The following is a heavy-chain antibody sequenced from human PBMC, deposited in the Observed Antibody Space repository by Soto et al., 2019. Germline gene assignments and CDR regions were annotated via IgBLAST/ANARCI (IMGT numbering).Heavy chain of an antibody. J-gene: IGHJ6*02. CDR1: GYSFTSYW. D-gene: IGHD6-13*01. CDR2: IDPSDSYT. V-gene: IGHV5-10-1*01. Sequence: GESLKISCKGSGYSFTSYWISWVRQMPGKGLEWMGRIDPSDSYTNYSPSFQGHVTISADKSISTAYLQWSSLKASDTAMYYCARHVGYSSSWFSTDGAYYYYGMDVWGQGTTVTVPS. CDR3: ARHVGYSSSWFSTDGAYYYYGMDV.